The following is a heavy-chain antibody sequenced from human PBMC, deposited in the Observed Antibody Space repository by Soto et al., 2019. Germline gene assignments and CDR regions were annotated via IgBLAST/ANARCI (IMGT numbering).Heavy chain of an antibody. CDR3: ARSLYYYDSSGYIPYYYYYGMEV. CDR1: GYSFTSYW. CDR2: FDPSDSYT. D-gene: IGHD3-22*01. J-gene: IGHJ6*02. Sequence: GESLKISCKGSGYSFTSYWISWVRQMPGKGLEWMGRFDPSDSYTNYSPSFQGHVTISADKSISTAYLQWSSLKASDTAMYYCARSLYYYDSSGYIPYYYYYGMEVWGQGTTVTVSS. V-gene: IGHV5-10-1*01.